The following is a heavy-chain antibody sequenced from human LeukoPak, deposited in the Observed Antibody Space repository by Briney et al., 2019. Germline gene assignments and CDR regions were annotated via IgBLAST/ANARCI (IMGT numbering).Heavy chain of an antibody. V-gene: IGHV4-4*02. J-gene: IGHJ6*03. CDR1: GGSISSSNW. CDR2: IYHSGST. Sequence: PSETLSLTCAVSGGSISSSNWWSWVRQPPGKGLEWIGEIYHSGSTNYNPSLKSRVTISVDTSKNQFSLKLSSVTAADTAVYYCARRVYNYYYMDVWGKGTTVTISS. CDR3: ARRVYNYYYMDV.